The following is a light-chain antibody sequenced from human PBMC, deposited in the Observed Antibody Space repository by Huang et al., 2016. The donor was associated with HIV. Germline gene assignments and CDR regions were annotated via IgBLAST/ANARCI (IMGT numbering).Light chain of an antibody. CDR1: QSVLYSSDNQNY. Sequence: DIVMTQSPDSLAVSLGERATINCKSSQSVLYSSDNQNYLAWYQQKPGQPPKWLIYWASTRESGVPDRFSGSGSGTDFTLTISSLQAEDVAVYYCQQYYSTPFTFGPGTKVDIK. J-gene: IGKJ3*01. CDR3: QQYYSTPFT. V-gene: IGKV4-1*01. CDR2: WAS.